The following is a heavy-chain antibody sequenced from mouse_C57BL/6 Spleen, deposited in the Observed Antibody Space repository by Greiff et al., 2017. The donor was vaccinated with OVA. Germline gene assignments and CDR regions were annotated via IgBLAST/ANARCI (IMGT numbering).Heavy chain of an antibody. CDR3: ANYYGSSYVRDYAMDY. D-gene: IGHD1-1*01. Sequence: EVKLMESGGGLVKPGGSLKLSCAASGFTFSDYGMHWVRQAPEKGLEWVAYISSGSSTIYYADTVKGRFTISRDNAKNTLFLQMTSLRSEDTAMYYCANYYGSSYVRDYAMDYWGQGTSVTVSS. CDR2: ISSGSSTI. CDR1: GFTFSDYG. J-gene: IGHJ4*01. V-gene: IGHV5-17*01.